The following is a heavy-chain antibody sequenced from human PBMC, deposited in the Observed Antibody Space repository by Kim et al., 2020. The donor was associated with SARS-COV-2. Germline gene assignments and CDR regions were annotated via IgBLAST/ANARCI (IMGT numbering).Heavy chain of an antibody. D-gene: IGHD6-13*01. V-gene: IGHV4-34*01. Sequence: SETLSLTCAVYGGSFSGYYWSWIRQPPGKGLEWIGEINHSGSTNYNPSLKSRVTISVDTSKNQFSLKLSSVTAADTAVYYCAREGYRIAAAGSHFDYWGQGTLVTVSS. CDR1: GGSFSGYY. J-gene: IGHJ4*02. CDR2: INHSGST. CDR3: AREGYRIAAAGSHFDY.